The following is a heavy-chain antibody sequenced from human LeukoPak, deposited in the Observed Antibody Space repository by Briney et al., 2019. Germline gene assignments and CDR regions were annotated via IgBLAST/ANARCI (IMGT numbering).Heavy chain of an antibody. CDR3: ARVADSNSWYYYFYGMDV. Sequence: SETLSLACTVSGGSVSSGSYYWSWIRQPPGKGLEWIGYIYYSGSTNYNPSLKSRVTISVDTSKNQFSLKLSSVTAADTAVYYCARVADSNSWYYYFYGMDVWGQGTTVTVSS. J-gene: IGHJ6*02. D-gene: IGHD6-13*01. CDR2: IYYSGST. CDR1: GGSVSSGSYY. V-gene: IGHV4-61*01.